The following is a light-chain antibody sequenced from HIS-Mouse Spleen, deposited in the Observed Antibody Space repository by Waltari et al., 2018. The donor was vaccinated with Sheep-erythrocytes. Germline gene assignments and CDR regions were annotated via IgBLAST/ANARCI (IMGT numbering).Light chain of an antibody. CDR3: CSYAGSYNHV. J-gene: IGLJ1*01. V-gene: IGLV2-11*01. Sequence: QSALPQPRSWSGSPGQSVTLSCTATSSDVRRSNYVSRYQQHPGKAPKLMIYDVSKRPSGVPDRFSGSKSGNTASLTISGLQAEDEADYYCCSYAGSYNHVFATGTKVTVL. CDR1: SSDVRRSNY. CDR2: DVS.